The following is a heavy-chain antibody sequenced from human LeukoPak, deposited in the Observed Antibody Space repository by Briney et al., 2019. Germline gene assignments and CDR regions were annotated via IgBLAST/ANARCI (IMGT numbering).Heavy chain of an antibody. CDR3: ARGQKYRNGYTVTELGSGYFGY. V-gene: IGHV1-18*01. CDR1: GYTFTSYG. Sequence: GASVKVSCKASGYTFTSYGISWVRQAPGQGLEWMGWISAYNGNTNYAQKLQGRVTMTTDTSTSTAYMELRSLRSDDTAVYYCARGQKYRNGYTVTELGSGYFGYWGQGTLVTVSS. D-gene: IGHD5-18*01. CDR2: ISAYNGNT. J-gene: IGHJ4*02.